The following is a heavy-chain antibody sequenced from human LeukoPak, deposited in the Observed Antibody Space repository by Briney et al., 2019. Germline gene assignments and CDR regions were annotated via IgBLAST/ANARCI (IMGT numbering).Heavy chain of an antibody. CDR1: GGTFSGSA. V-gene: IGHV1-69*01. Sequence: VASVKVSCKASGGTFSGSAISSVRQAPGQGLEWMGGIIPIFGTASYAQKFQGRVTITADESTSTAYMELSSLRSEDTAVYYCARGYSSSWYGDYFDYWGQGTLVTVSS. D-gene: IGHD6-13*01. CDR3: ARGYSSSWYGDYFDY. CDR2: IIPIFGTA. J-gene: IGHJ4*02.